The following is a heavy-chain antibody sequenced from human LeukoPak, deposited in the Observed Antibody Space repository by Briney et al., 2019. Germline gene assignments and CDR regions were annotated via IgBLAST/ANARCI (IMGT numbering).Heavy chain of an antibody. CDR2: IIPIFGTA. V-gene: IGHV1-69*13. Sequence: SVKVSCKASGGTFSSYAISWVRQAPGQGLEWMGGIIPIFGTANYAQKFQGRVTITADESTSTAYMELSSLRSEDTAVYYCARVGATGGFFDYWGQGTLVTVST. J-gene: IGHJ4*02. CDR1: GGTFSSYA. D-gene: IGHD1-26*01. CDR3: ARVGATGGFFDY.